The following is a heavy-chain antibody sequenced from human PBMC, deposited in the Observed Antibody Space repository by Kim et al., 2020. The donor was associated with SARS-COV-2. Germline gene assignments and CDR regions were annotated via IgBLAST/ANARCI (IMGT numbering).Heavy chain of an antibody. CDR3: SKDPQSIAASGPIL. J-gene: IGHJ4*02. V-gene: IGHV3-23*01. Sequence: ADSVKGRFTISSDNSKNTLYLQLNSLRAEDTAVYYCSKDPQSIAASGPILWGQGTLVTVSS. D-gene: IGHD6-13*01.